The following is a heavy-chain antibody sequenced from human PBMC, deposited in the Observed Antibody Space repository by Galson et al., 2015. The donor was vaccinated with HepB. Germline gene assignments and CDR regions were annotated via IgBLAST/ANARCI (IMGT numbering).Heavy chain of an antibody. D-gene: IGHD5-24*01. Sequence: VKVSCKVSGNTFTEHNMHWVQEAPGKGLEWVGVLDPEDGETIYAEKFQGRVTISADSATETVSMELRSLRFEDTAVYYCATALRVGSYGAIRNWGQGTRVTVSS. CDR2: LDPEDGET. J-gene: IGHJ4*02. CDR1: GNTFTEHN. CDR3: ATALRVGSYGAIRN. V-gene: IGHV1-69-2*01.